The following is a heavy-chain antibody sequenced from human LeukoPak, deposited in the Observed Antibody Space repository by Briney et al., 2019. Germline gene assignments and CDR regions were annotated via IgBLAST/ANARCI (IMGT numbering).Heavy chain of an antibody. V-gene: IGHV1-2*02. CDR3: ARDAAHQATVVVTNEPRGTPGAADY. D-gene: IGHD3-22*01. CDR2: INPNSGGT. CDR1: GYTFTGYY. Sequence: ASVKVSCKASGYTFTGYYIHWVRQAPGQGLEWMGWINPNSGGTSYAQKFQGRVTMTRDTSISTAYMEVSRLTSDDTAVYYCARDAAHQATVVVTNEPRGTPGAADYWGQGTLVTVSS. J-gene: IGHJ4*02.